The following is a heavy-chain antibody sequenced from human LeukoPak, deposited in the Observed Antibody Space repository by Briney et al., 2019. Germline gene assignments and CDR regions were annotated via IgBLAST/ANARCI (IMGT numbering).Heavy chain of an antibody. CDR2: LNHSGST. CDR1: GGSISSYF. V-gene: IGHV4-34*01. D-gene: IGHD3-22*01. CDR3: ARHQSLDSSGYYGAFDI. Sequence: SETLSLTCTVSGGSISSYFWSWLRQPTGKGLEWIRELNHSGSTNYNPSLKSRVTISVDTSKNQFSLKLSSVTAADTAVYYCARHQSLDSSGYYGAFDIWGQGTMVTVSS. J-gene: IGHJ3*02.